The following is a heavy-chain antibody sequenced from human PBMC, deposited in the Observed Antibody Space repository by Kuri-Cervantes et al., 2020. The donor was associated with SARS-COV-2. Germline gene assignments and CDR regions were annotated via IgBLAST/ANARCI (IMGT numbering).Heavy chain of an antibody. Sequence: SETLSLTCAVYGGSFSGYYWSWIRQPPGKGLEWIGYIYYGGSTNYNPSLKSRVTISVDKSKNQFSLKLSSVTAADTAVYYCAMLYYGDYGGFDYWGQGTLVTVSS. D-gene: IGHD4-17*01. CDR3: AMLYYGDYGGFDY. J-gene: IGHJ4*02. CDR1: GGSFSGYY. V-gene: IGHV4-59*12. CDR2: IYYGGST.